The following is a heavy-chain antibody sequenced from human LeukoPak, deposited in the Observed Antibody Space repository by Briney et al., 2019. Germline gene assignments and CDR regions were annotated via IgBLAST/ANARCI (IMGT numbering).Heavy chain of an antibody. Sequence: PSETLSLTCSVSGGSITTSSYYWGWVRQPPEKGLEWIGSIYYTGGTYYSPSLKSRVTISVDTSKNQFSLKLSSVTAADTAVYYCARIEAVTRGYNHAYYFDYWGQGTLVTVSS. CDR2: IYYTGGT. D-gene: IGHD5-18*01. CDR1: GGSITTSSYY. J-gene: IGHJ4*02. CDR3: ARIEAVTRGYNHAYYFDY. V-gene: IGHV4-39*01.